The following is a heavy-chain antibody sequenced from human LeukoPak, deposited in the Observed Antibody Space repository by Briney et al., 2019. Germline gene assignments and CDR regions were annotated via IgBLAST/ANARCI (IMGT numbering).Heavy chain of an antibody. CDR2: IDPSDSYT. CDR3: ARQEASDDAFDI. V-gene: IGHV5-10-1*01. Sequence: GESLKISCKGSGYSFTSYWISWVRRMPGKGLEWMGRIDPSDSYTNYSPSFQGHVTISADKSISTAYLQWSSLKASDTAMYYCARQEASDDAFDIWGQGTMVTVSS. CDR1: GYSFTSYW. J-gene: IGHJ3*02.